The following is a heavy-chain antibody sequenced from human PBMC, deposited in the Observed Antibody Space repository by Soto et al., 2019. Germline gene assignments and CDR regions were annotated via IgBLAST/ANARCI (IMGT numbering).Heavy chain of an antibody. CDR2: ISYGGSTK. J-gene: IGHJ6*02. V-gene: IGHV3-30*18. D-gene: IGHD5-18*01. CDR3: ANRCHTDPTMEYYYAIDV. CDR1: GFVFSNYG. Sequence: QVHLLESGGGVVQPGRSLRLSCAASGFVFSNYGMHWVRQAPGQGPEWVALISYGGSTKYYADSVKGRFTISRDNTKNTLYLEMNSLRGDDTAVYYCANRCHTDPTMEYYYAIDVWRQGTKVTVSS.